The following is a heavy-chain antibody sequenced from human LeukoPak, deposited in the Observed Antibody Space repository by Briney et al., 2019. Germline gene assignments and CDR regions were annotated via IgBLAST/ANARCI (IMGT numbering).Heavy chain of an antibody. CDR3: ARGNNGFDP. J-gene: IGHJ5*02. V-gene: IGHV4-30-2*01. CDR1: GGSISSGGYS. Sequence: SQTLSLTCAVSGGSISSGGYSWSWIRQPPGKGLEWIGYIYHSGSTYYNPSLKSRVTISVDRSENQFSLKLSSVTAADTAVYYCARGNNGFDPWGQGTLVTVSS. CDR2: IYHSGST. D-gene: IGHD2-8*01.